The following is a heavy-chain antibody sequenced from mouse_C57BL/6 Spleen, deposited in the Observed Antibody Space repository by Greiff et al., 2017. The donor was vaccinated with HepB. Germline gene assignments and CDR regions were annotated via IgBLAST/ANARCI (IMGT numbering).Heavy chain of an antibody. V-gene: IGHV2-5*01. CDR1: GFSLTSYG. CDR2: IWRGGST. J-gene: IGHJ4*01. D-gene: IGHD1-1*01. Sequence: VQLQQSGPGLVQPSQSLSITCTVSGFSLTSYGVHWVRQSPGKGLEWLGVIWRGGSTDYNAAFMSRLSITKDNSKSQVFFKMNSLQADDTAIYYCAKIYYDGSSHFPYAMDYWGQGTSVTVSS. CDR3: AKIYYDGSSHFPYAMDY.